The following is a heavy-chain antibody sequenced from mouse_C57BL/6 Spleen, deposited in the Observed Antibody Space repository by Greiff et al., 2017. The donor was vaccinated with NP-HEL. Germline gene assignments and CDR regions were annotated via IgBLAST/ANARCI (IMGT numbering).Heavy chain of an antibody. Sequence: VQLQQSGAELVKPGASVKMSCKASGYTFTTYPIEWMKQNHGKSLEWIGNFHPYNDDTKYNEKFKGKATLTVEKSSSTVYLELSRLTSDDSAVYYCARSYYGSSYVSYWYFDVWGTGTTVTVSS. CDR3: ARSYYGSSYVSYWYFDV. CDR2: FHPYNDDT. CDR1: GYTFTTYP. D-gene: IGHD1-1*01. V-gene: IGHV1-47*01. J-gene: IGHJ1*03.